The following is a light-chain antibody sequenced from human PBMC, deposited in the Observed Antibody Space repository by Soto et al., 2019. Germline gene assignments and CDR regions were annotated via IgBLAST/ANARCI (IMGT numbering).Light chain of an antibody. CDR2: GAS. V-gene: IGKV1-17*03. Sequence: DIQMTQSPSVISASVGDRVTITCRASQGISTYLAWFKQKPGKVPQRLIYGASSLQSGVPSRFSGSGSGTEFTLTISSLQPEDFAMYYCLQHDGYPLTFGVGTKVEIK. CDR1: QGISTY. J-gene: IGKJ4*01. CDR3: LQHDGYPLT.